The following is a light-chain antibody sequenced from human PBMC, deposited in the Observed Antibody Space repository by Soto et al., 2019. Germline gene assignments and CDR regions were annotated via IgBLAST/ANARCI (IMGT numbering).Light chain of an antibody. CDR3: QSFDSSRFYV. J-gene: IGLJ1*01. V-gene: IGLV1-40*01. CDR1: SSNIGTGYD. CDR2: GNS. Sequence: QAVVTKPPSVSGAPGQRVTISCTGSSSNIGTGYDVHWYQQLPGTAPKLLIYGNSNRPSGVPDRFSGSKSGTSASLAITGLQAEDEADYYCQSFDSSRFYVFGTGTKLTVL.